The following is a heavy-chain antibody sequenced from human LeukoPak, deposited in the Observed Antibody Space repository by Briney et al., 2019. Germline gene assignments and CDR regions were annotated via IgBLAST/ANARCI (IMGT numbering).Heavy chain of an antibody. Sequence: SETLSLTCTVSGGSISSGGYYWSWIRQPPRKGLEWIGEINHSGSTNYNPSVKSRVTISVDTSKNQFSLKLSSVTAADTAVYYCAGTRGRGGVGRTRTHDAFDIWGQGTMVTVSS. CDR2: INHSGST. CDR1: GGSISSGGYY. V-gene: IGHV4-39*07. D-gene: IGHD2-15*01. CDR3: AGTRGRGGVGRTRTHDAFDI. J-gene: IGHJ3*02.